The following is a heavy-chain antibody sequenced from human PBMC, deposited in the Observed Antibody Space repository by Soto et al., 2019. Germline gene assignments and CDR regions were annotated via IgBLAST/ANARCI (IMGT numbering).Heavy chain of an antibody. J-gene: IGHJ3*02. CDR1: GFTFSSYA. CDR3: AKSDGRVATTGSDAFDI. D-gene: IGHD5-12*01. V-gene: IGHV3-23*01. CDR2: ISGSGGST. Sequence: EVQLLESGGGLVQPGGSLRLSCAASGFTFSSYAMSWVRQAPGKGLAWVSAISGSGGSTYYADSVKGRFTISRDNSKNTLYLQMNSLRAEDTAVYYCAKSDGRVATTGSDAFDIWVQGTMVTVSS.